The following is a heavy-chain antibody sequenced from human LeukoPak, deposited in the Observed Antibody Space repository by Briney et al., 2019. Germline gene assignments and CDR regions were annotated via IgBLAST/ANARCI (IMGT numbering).Heavy chain of an antibody. CDR3: ARDLQVVYAMYAFDI. Sequence: GGSLRLSCAASGFTFSSYEMNWVRQAPGKGLEWVSSISTSSSYIYYADSVKGRFTISRDNAKNSLYLQMNSLRAEDTAVYYCARDLQVVYAMYAFDIWGQGTMVTVSS. CDR1: GFTFSSYE. V-gene: IGHV3-21*01. CDR2: ISTSSSYI. D-gene: IGHD2-8*02. J-gene: IGHJ3*02.